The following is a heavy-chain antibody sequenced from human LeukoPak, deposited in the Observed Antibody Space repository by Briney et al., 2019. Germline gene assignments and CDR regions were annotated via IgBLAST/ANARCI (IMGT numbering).Heavy chain of an antibody. D-gene: IGHD3-22*01. CDR3: ARESADYYDSSGYYDLVCYFDY. CDR2: INPYSGGT. Sequence: ASVKVSCKASGYTFTGYYMHWVRQAPGPGLEGMGLINPYSGGTNYAQKFQRSVTMTRDTSISTAYMELSRLRSDDTAVYYCARESADYYDSSGYYDLVCYFDYGGQGTLVTVSS. CDR1: GYTFTGYY. V-gene: IGHV1-2*02. J-gene: IGHJ4*02.